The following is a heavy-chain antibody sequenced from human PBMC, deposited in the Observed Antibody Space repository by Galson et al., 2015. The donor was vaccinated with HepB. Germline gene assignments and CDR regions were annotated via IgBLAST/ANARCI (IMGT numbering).Heavy chain of an antibody. Sequence: SWIRQAPGKGLEWISYISSSGNNIYYADSVKGRFTISRDNAKKSLYLQMNSLRAEDTAVYYCARAALGWFDPWGQGTLVTVSS. J-gene: IGHJ5*02. D-gene: IGHD6-25*01. CDR3: ARAALGWFDP. V-gene: IGHV3-11*01. CDR2: ISSSGNNI.